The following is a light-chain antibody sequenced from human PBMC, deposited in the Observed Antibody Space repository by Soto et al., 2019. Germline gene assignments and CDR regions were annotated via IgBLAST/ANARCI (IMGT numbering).Light chain of an antibody. CDR2: AAS. J-gene: IGKJ5*01. CDR1: QSVSSSY. V-gene: IGKV3-20*01. Sequence: EVVLTQSPGTLSLSPGARAPLSCRASQSVSSSYLAWYQQKPGQAPRLLIYAASSRATGIPDRFSGSGSGTDFTLTISRLEPEDFAVYFCQQYGNSPRTFGQGTRLEIK. CDR3: QQYGNSPRT.